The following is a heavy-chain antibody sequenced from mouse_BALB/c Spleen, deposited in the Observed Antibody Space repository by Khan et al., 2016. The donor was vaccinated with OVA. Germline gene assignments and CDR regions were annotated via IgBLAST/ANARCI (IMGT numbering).Heavy chain of an antibody. D-gene: IGHD2-2*01. CDR1: GYTFTSYY. Sequence: QVRLQQSGAELVKPGASVRLSCKASGYTFTSYYLYWVKRRPGQGLEWIGAFIRSNGDTNFNEKFKSKATLTVDNSSSTAYIHINSLTSEDSAVCYCTSSEYGSFAYWGQGTLVTVSA. J-gene: IGHJ3*01. V-gene: IGHV1-53*01. CDR3: TSSEYGSFAY. CDR2: FIRSNGDT.